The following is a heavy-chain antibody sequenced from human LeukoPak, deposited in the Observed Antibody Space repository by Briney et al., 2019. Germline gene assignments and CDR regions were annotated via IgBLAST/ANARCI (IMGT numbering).Heavy chain of an antibody. D-gene: IGHD4-17*01. CDR1: GYTFTSYY. Sequence: GASVKVSCKASGYTFTSYYMHWVRQAPGQGLEWMGIINPSGGSTSYAQKFQGRVTMTEDTSTDTAYMELSSLRSEDTAVYYCATRREKHDYGDYWELDYWGQGTLVTVSS. J-gene: IGHJ4*02. CDR2: INPSGGST. V-gene: IGHV1-46*01. CDR3: ATRREKHDYGDYWELDY.